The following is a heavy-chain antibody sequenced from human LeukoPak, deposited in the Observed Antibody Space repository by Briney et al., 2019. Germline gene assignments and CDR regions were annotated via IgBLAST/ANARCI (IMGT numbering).Heavy chain of an antibody. CDR2: IYYSGST. Sequence: PSETLSLTCSVSGGSITSYYWSWIRQTPGKGLECIGYIYYSGSTNYNPSLKSRVTISVDTSKSQFSLKLSSVTAADTAVYYCAKVDYDYVWGSYRGFDIWGQGTMVTVSP. D-gene: IGHD3-16*02. CDR1: GGSITSYY. J-gene: IGHJ3*02. CDR3: AKVDYDYVWGSYRGFDI. V-gene: IGHV4-59*01.